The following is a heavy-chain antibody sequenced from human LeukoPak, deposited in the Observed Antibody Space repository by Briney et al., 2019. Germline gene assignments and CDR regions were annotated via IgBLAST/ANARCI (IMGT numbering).Heavy chain of an antibody. CDR1: GGSISNYY. D-gene: IGHD6-13*01. CDR2: VYYSGST. CDR3: ARDILSIPPEQQLVLKPFDP. J-gene: IGHJ5*01. Sequence: PSETLSLTCTVSGGSISNYYWSWIRQPPGKGLEWIGYVYYSGSTNYNPSLKSRVTISVDTSKNQFSLKLSSVTAADTVVYYCARDILSIPPEQQLVLKPFDPWGQGTLVTVSS. V-gene: IGHV4-59*01.